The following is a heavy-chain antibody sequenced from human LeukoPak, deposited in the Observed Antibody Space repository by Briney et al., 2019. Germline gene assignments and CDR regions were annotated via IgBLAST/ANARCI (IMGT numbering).Heavy chain of an antibody. J-gene: IGHJ4*02. V-gene: IGHV3-21*01. Sequence: GGSLRLSCAASGFTFSRYSLNWVRQAPGKGLEWVSSITTSSSYIYYADSVKGRFTISRDNARNSLYLQMNSLRAEDTAVYYCARGIVAAGNIDFWGQGTLVTVSS. CDR2: ITTSSSYI. D-gene: IGHD6-13*01. CDR3: ARGIVAAGNIDF. CDR1: GFTFSRYS.